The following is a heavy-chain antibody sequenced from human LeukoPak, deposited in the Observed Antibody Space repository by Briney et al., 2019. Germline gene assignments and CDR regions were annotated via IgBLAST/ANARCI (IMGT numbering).Heavy chain of an antibody. CDR3: ARASDYYGRGIYFAS. CDR1: GGSISSGSYY. V-gene: IGHV4-61*02. D-gene: IGHD3-10*02. Sequence: SETLSLTCTVSGGSISSGSYYWSWIRQPAGKGLEWIGRIYTSGSTNYNPSLKSRVTISVDTSKNQFSLKLSSVTAADTAVYYCARASDYYGRGIYFASGAQEPLVTV. J-gene: IGHJ4*02. CDR2: IYTSGST.